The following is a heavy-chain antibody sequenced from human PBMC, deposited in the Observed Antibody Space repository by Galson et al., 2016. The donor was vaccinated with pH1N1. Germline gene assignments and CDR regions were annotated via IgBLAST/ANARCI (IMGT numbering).Heavy chain of an antibody. J-gene: IGHJ6*02. CDR3: ATAGPLVREILYYSYAMDV. V-gene: IGHV1-69*06. CDR2: ISPIFGSI. CDR1: GGTFSNSA. D-gene: IGHD3-10*01. Sequence: SVKVSCKASGGTFSNSAISWVRQAPGQGLEWMGGISPIFGSINYAQRFQGRVTVSADIFTKTAYMELSSLTYEDTAIYYCATAGPLVREILYYSYAMDVWGQGILVTVSS.